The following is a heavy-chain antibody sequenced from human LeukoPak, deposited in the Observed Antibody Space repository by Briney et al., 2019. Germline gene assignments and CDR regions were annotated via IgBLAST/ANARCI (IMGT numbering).Heavy chain of an antibody. CDR2: ISYDGSNK. D-gene: IGHD1-7*01. Sequence: GGSLRLSWAASGFTFSSYAMHWVRQAPGKGLEWVAVISYDGSNKYYADSVKGRFTISRDNSKNTLYLQMNSLRAEDTAVYYCARDKTGTTLFYWGQGTLVTVSS. CDR1: GFTFSSYA. V-gene: IGHV3-30-3*01. CDR3: ARDKTGTTLFY. J-gene: IGHJ4*02.